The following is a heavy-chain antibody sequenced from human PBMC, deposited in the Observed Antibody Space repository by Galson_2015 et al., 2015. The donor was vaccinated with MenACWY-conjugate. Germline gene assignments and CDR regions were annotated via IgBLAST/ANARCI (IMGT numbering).Heavy chain of an antibody. CDR2: TYYKSKWYH. Sequence: CAISGDSVSSNSAAWNWIRQSPPRGLEWLGRTYYKSKWYHDYAASVRSQVTINPDTSKNLITLQLKSVTPDDTAVYFCAREERGSYYYYGLDVWGQGTTVTVSS. CDR3: AREERGSYYYYGLDV. V-gene: IGHV6-1*01. CDR1: GDSVSSNSAA. D-gene: IGHD2-15*01. J-gene: IGHJ6*02.